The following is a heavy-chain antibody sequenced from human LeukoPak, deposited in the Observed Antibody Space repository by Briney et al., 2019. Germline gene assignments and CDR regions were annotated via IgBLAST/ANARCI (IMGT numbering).Heavy chain of an antibody. CDR3: AKSDGFDY. Sequence: GGSLRLSCAASGFTFSVYAMSWVRQAPGKGLEWVSYISSSSSTIYYADSVKGRFTISRDNAKNSLYLQMNSLRAEDTAMYYCAKSDGFDYWGQGTLVTVSS. CDR2: ISSSSSTI. D-gene: IGHD5-24*01. CDR1: GFTFSVYA. J-gene: IGHJ4*02. V-gene: IGHV3-48*01.